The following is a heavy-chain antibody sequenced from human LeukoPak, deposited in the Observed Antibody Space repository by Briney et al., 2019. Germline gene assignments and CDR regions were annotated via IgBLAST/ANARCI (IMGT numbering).Heavy chain of an antibody. V-gene: IGHV3-33*01. Sequence: GRSLRLSCAASGFTFSSFGMQWVRQAPGKGLEWVAVICYAGSNKNYADSVKGRFTISTDNSKNMLYLQMNSLRAEDTAVYYCARDVGVCGGDCYSDWYFDYWGQGTLVTVSS. J-gene: IGHJ4*02. CDR2: ICYAGSNK. CDR3: ARDVGVCGGDCYSDWYFDY. CDR1: GFTFSSFG. D-gene: IGHD2-21*02.